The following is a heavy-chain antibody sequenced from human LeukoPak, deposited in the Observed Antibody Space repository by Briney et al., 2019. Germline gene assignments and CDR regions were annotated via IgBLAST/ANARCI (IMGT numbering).Heavy chain of an antibody. D-gene: IGHD2/OR15-2a*01. J-gene: IGHJ4*02. Sequence: GGSLRLSCTASAFTLGDWYMSWIRQAPGKGLEWISYISNIGTTTYYAESVKGRFTISRDNAKNSLYLQMNSLRAEDTAVYYCAFDFRYLGHDFWGQGTLVTVSS. V-gene: IGHV3-11*01. CDR3: AFDFRYLGHDF. CDR1: AFTLGDWY. CDR2: ISNIGTTT.